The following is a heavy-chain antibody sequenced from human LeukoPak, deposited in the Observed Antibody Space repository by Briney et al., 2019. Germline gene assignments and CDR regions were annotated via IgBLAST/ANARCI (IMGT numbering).Heavy chain of an antibody. J-gene: IGHJ6*02. D-gene: IGHD6-13*01. CDR1: GYTFTSYG. Sequence: ASVKVCCKASGYTFTSYGISWVRQAPGQGLEWMGWISAYNGNTNYAQKLQGRVTMTTDTSTSTAYMELRSLRSDDTAVYYCATHVAAAGTYYFYGMDVWGQGSTVTVSS. CDR2: ISAYNGNT. CDR3: ATHVAAAGTYYFYGMDV. V-gene: IGHV1-18*01.